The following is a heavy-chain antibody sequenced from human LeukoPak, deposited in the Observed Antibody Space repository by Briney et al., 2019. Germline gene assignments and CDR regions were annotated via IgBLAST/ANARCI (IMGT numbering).Heavy chain of an antibody. CDR1: GGSISSYY. D-gene: IGHD3-10*01. Sequence: PSETLSPTCTVSGGSISSYYWSWIRQPPGKGLEWIGYIYYSGSTNYNPSLKSRVTISVDTSKNQFSLKLSSVTAADTAVYYCARAPYYYGSGSYFHDAFDIWGQGTMVTVSS. V-gene: IGHV4-59*01. CDR3: ARAPYYYGSGSYFHDAFDI. J-gene: IGHJ3*02. CDR2: IYYSGST.